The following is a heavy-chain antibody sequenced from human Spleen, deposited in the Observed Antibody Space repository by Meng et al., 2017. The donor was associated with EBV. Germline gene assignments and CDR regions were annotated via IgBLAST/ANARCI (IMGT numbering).Heavy chain of an antibody. J-gene: IGHJ5*02. Sequence: QLQQRESGPGQVTASETLSLTCTVSGDSISSFYYWGWIRQPPGRGLEWIGSVHYTGSTYYSPSLKSRVTVSVDTSKNQFSLRLTSVTAADTAVYYCARPFPSWQSPRLDPFGAWGQGTLVTVAS. CDR1: GDSISSFYY. V-gene: IGHV4-39*01. CDR3: ARPFPSWQSPRLDPFGA. D-gene: IGHD6-19*01. CDR2: VHYTGST.